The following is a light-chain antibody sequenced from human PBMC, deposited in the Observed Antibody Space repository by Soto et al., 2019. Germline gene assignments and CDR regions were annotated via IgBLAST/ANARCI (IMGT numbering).Light chain of an antibody. V-gene: IGLV2-14*03. CDR3: SSYTSSNSYV. CDR1: SSDVGGYKY. CDR2: DVS. J-gene: IGLJ1*01. Sequence: ALTQPASVSGSPGQSIAISCTGSSSDVGGYKYVSWYQQHPGKAPKLMIYDVSNRPSGVSDRFSGSKSGNTASLTISGLQSEDEADYYCSSYTSSNSYVFGTGTKVTVL.